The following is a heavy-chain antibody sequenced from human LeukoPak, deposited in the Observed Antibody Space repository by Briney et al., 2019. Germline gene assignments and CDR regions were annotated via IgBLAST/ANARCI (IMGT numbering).Heavy chain of an antibody. J-gene: IGHJ4*02. CDR3: AGAPNMDFFDF. V-gene: IGHV4-4*07. CDR1: GGSINSYY. D-gene: IGHD2-8*01. CDR2: VHSSGNI. Sequence: SETLSLPCTVSGGSINSYYWTWIRQSAGKGLDWIGRVHSSGNINYNPSLRSRVTMSVDTSKNQLSLKLNSVIAADTAVYFCAGAPNMDFFDFWGQGALVTVSS.